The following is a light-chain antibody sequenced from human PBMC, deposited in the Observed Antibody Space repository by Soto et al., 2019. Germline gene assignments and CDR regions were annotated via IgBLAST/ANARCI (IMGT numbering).Light chain of an antibody. V-gene: IGKV1-5*01. J-gene: IGKJ5*01. CDR1: ETISTW. CDR3: QQGGT. Sequence: DIQMTQSPSTLSASVGDRVTITWRASETISTWLAWYQQKPGKAPKLLIYDASSLQSGVPSRFSGSGSGTDFTLTISSLQPDDSATYYCQQGGTFGQGTRLEIK. CDR2: DAS.